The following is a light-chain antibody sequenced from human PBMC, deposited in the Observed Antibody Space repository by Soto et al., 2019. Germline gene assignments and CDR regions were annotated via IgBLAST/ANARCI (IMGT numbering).Light chain of an antibody. V-gene: IGLV2-14*01. Sequence: QSALTQPASVSGSPGQSITISCTGTSSDVGGYDYVSWYQQHPGKAPKLMIYEVSNRPSGVSNRFSGSKYANTASLTISGFRTEDEADDDCSSETGSSALEAFGTGTKLTVL. J-gene: IGLJ1*01. CDR2: EVS. CDR1: SSDVGGYDY. CDR3: SSETGSSALEA.